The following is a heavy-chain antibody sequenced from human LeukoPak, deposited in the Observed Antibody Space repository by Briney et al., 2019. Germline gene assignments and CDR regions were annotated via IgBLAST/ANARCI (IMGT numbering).Heavy chain of an antibody. Sequence: NPSETLSLTCTVSGGSISSYYWSWIRQPAGKGLEWIGRIYTSGSTNYNPSLKSRVTMSVDTSKNQFSLKLSSVTAANTAVYYCARGPMVRAGEGLDYWGQGTLVPVSS. J-gene: IGHJ4*02. CDR1: GGSISSYY. CDR2: IYTSGST. V-gene: IGHV4-4*07. CDR3: ARGPMVRAGEGLDY. D-gene: IGHD3-10*01.